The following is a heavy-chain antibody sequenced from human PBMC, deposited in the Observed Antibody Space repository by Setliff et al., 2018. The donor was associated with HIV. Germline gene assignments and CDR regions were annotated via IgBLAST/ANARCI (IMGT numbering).Heavy chain of an antibody. V-gene: IGHV3-23*01. Sequence: GGSLRLSCAASGFTFSSYAMSWVRQAPGKRLEWVSAISGSGGSAYYADSVKGRFTISRDNAKNTLYLQMNSLRGEDTAVYYCARHSDWYGNDAFDIWGQGTRVTVSS. CDR2: ISGSGGSA. J-gene: IGHJ3*02. CDR3: ARHSDWYGNDAFDI. CDR1: GFTFSSYA. D-gene: IGHD6-19*01.